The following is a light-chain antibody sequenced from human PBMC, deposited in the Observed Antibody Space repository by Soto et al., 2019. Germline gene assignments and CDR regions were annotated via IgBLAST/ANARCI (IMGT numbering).Light chain of an antibody. J-gene: IGKJ1*01. CDR1: QSISSW. Sequence: DIQMTQSPSSVSAPVGDRVTITCRASQSISSWLAWYQQKPGKAPKLLIYKTSSLESGVPSRFSGSGSGTEFTLTISSLQPDDFATYYCQQYISYGTFGQGTKVDIK. V-gene: IGKV1-5*03. CDR2: KTS. CDR3: QQYISYGT.